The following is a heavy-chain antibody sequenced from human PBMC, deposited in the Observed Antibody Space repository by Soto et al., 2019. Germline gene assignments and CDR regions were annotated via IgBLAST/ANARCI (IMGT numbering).Heavy chain of an antibody. CDR2: IYYSGST. CDR3: ARGADPYYFDY. V-gene: IGHV4-31*03. Sequence: TLSLTCTVSGGSISSGGYYWSWIRQHPGKGLEWIGYIYYSGSTYYNPSLKSRVTISVDTSKNQFSLKLSSVTAADTAVYYCARGADPYYFDYWGQGTLVTVSS. D-gene: IGHD3-16*01. J-gene: IGHJ4*02. CDR1: GGSISSGGYY.